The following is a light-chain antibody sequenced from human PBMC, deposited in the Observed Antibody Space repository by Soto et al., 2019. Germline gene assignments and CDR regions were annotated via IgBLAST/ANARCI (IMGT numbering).Light chain of an antibody. CDR1: SGHSSFA. CDR2: LNSDGTY. Sequence: QSVLTQSPSVSASLGASVKLTCTLTSGHSSFAVTWHQQQPEMGPRFLIKLNSDGTYTKPEGIPDRFSGSSSGAERYLTIASLHSEDEADYCCQTWGSGIQVFGGGTKLTVL. J-gene: IGLJ2*01. CDR3: QTWGSGIQV. V-gene: IGLV4-69*01.